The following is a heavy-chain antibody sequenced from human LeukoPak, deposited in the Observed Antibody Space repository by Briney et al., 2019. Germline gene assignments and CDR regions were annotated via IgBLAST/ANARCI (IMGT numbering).Heavy chain of an antibody. J-gene: IGHJ4*02. V-gene: IGHV4-39*07. CDR3: ARMARAIAPPYYDFWSGYYPYYFDY. D-gene: IGHD3-3*01. CDR2: IYYSGST. Sequence: SETLSLTCTVSGGSISSSSYYWGWIRQPPGKGLEWIGSIYYSGSTYYNPSLKSRVTISVDTSKNQFSLKLSSVTAADTAVYYCARMARAIAPPYYDFWSGYYPYYFDYWGQGTLVTVSS. CDR1: GGSISSSSYY.